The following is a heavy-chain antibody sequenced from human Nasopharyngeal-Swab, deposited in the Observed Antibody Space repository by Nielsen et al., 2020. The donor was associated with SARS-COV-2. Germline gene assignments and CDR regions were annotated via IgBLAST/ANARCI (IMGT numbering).Heavy chain of an antibody. V-gene: IGHV1-69*04. CDR2: LIPTIDLQ. CDR3: ARDKRVYFDSSGHLDH. Sequence: WVQQAPGQGLEWIGRLIPTIDLQNYAQQFQGRVTITADKSTNTISLELNSLRSEDTAVYYCARDKRVYFDSSGHLDHWGQGTLVTVSS. J-gene: IGHJ4*02. D-gene: IGHD3-22*01.